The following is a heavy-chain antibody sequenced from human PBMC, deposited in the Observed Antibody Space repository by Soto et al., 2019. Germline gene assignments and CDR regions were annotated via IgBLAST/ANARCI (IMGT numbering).Heavy chain of an antibody. Sequence: QVQLQESGPGLVKPSQTLSLTCTVSGGSISSGNYYWSWIRQHPGKGLEWIGYIYYSGSTYYNSSLKSRVSISVDTSKNQFSLKLSSVTAADTAVYYCARYSGSLSTFDYWGQGTLVTVSS. CDR3: ARYSGSLSTFDY. CDR2: IYYSGST. V-gene: IGHV4-31*03. D-gene: IGHD2-21*01. J-gene: IGHJ4*02. CDR1: GGSISSGNYY.